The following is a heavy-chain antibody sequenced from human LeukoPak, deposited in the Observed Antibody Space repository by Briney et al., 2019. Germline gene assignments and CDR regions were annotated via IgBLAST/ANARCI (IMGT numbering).Heavy chain of an antibody. V-gene: IGHV3-74*01. Sequence: PGGSLRLSCAAPGFTFSSYWMHWVRQAPGKGLVWVSRINSDGSRTSYADSVKGRFTISRDNAKNTLYLQMNSLRAEDTAVYYCARQENSSGYYYDEEGFDYWGQGTLVTVSS. D-gene: IGHD3-22*01. CDR1: GFTFSSYW. CDR2: INSDGSRT. CDR3: ARQENSSGYYYDEEGFDY. J-gene: IGHJ4*02.